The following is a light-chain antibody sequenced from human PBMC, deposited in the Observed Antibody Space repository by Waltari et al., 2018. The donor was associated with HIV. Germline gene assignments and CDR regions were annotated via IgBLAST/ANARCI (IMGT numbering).Light chain of an antibody. J-gene: IGKJ1*01. CDR1: EIIISRF. Sequence: EIVLTQSPGTLSLSQGERATLSCRASEIIISRFLAWYQQKPGQAPRLLISGASSRATGIPDRFNGSGSGTDFTLTISKLEPEDSVVYYCQQYGSLPWTFGQGTKVEIK. CDR3: QQYGSLPWT. V-gene: IGKV3-20*01. CDR2: GAS.